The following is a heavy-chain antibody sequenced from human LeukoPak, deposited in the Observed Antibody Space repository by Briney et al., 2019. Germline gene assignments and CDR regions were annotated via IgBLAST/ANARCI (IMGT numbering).Heavy chain of an antibody. CDR1: GYTFTCYY. Sequence: ASVKVTSTASGYTFTCYYIHWVRQAPGQGLEWMGLINPSGGSTRYAQKFQGRVTMTRDTSTSTVYMELSSLRSEDAAVYYCARVSGYSYGWFFDYWGQGTLVTVSS. V-gene: IGHV1-46*01. CDR3: ARVSGYSYGWFFDY. D-gene: IGHD5-18*01. J-gene: IGHJ4*02. CDR2: INPSGGST.